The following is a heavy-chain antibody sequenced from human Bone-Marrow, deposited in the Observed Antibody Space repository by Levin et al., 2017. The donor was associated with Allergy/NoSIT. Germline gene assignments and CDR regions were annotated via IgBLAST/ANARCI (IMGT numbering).Heavy chain of an antibody. CDR3: AEEQGASGWYTVDF. Sequence: HPGGSLRLSCAASGFTFANHAMTWVRHAPGKGLEWVSTIRPSSERTYFADSVKGRFTVSRDDSLNMMYLQMNSLRADDAAVYYCAEEQGASGWYTVDFWGQGTLVTVSS. CDR2: IRPSSERT. D-gene: IGHD6-13*01. CDR1: GFTFANHA. V-gene: IGHV3-23*01. J-gene: IGHJ4*02.